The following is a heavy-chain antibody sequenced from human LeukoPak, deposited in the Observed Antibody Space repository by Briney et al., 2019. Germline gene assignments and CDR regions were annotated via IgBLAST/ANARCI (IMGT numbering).Heavy chain of an antibody. CDR3: AKVTSSGWYVFDY. J-gene: IGHJ4*02. Sequence: GGSLRLSCAASGFTFSSYGMHWVRQAPGKGLEWVAFIRYDGSNKYYADSVKGRFTISRDNSKNTLYLQMNSLRAEDTAVYYCAKVTSSGWYVFDYWGQGTLVTVSS. CDR2: IRYDGSNK. D-gene: IGHD6-19*01. CDR1: GFTFSSYG. V-gene: IGHV3-30*02.